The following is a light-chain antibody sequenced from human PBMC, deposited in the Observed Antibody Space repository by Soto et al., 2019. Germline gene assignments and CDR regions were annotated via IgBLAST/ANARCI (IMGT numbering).Light chain of an antibody. V-gene: IGKV1-5*03. CDR1: QSVSIW. Sequence: DIQMTQSPSTLSASEGARVPISCRASQSVSIWLAWYQQKPGKAPKLLIYKASNLESGLPSRFTGSGSGTEFTLTISSLQSDDFATYYCQQYSTYPITFGQGTRLEIK. J-gene: IGKJ5*01. CDR2: KAS. CDR3: QQYSTYPIT.